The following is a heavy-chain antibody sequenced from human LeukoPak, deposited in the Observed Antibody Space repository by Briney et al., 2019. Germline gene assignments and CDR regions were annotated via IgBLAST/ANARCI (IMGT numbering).Heavy chain of an antibody. CDR3: ARDQAAAPSDV. Sequence: GGSLRLSCAASGFTFSSYGMHWVRQAPGKGLEWVAVISYDGSNKYYADSVKGRFTISRDNSKNTLYLQMNSLRAEDTAVYYCARDQAAAPSDVWGQGTTVTVSS. V-gene: IGHV3-30*03. CDR1: GFTFSSYG. D-gene: IGHD6-13*01. CDR2: ISYDGSNK. J-gene: IGHJ6*02.